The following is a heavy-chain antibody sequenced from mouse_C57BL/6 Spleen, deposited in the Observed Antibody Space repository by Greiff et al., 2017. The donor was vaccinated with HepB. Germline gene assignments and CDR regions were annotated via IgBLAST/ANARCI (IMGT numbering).Heavy chain of an antibody. CDR3: ARSYYSSPYAMDY. CDR2: INPNNGGT. D-gene: IGHD1-1*01. Sequence: VQLQQSGPELVKPGASVKISCKASGYTFTDYYMNWVKQSHGKSLEWIGDINPNNGGTSYNQKFKGKATLTVDKSSSTAYMELRSLTSEDSAVYYCARSYYSSPYAMDYWGQGTSVTVSS. V-gene: IGHV1-26*01. CDR1: GYTFTDYY. J-gene: IGHJ4*01.